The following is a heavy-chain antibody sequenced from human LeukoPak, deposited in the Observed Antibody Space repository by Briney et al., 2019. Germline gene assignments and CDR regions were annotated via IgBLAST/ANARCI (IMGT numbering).Heavy chain of an antibody. V-gene: IGHV3-23*01. J-gene: IGHJ4*02. CDR1: A. D-gene: IGHD6-6*01. CDR3: AKDGEYSSSSSDY. Sequence: AXSWVRXAPGKGLEWVSAISGSGGSTYYADSVKGRFTISRDNSKNTLYLQMNSLRAEDTAVYYCAKDGEYSSSSSDYWGQGTLVTVSS. CDR2: ISGSGGST.